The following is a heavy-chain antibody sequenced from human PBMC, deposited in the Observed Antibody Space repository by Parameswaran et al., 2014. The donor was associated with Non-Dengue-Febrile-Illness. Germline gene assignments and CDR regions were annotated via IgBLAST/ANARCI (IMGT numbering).Heavy chain of an antibody. CDR2: IRSKANSYAT. V-gene: IGHV3-73*01. Sequence: VRQMPGKGLEWVGRIRSKANSYATAYAASVKGRFTISRDDSKNTAYLQTNSLKTEDTAVYYCTRREDYYDSSGYYYWGQGTMVTVSS. D-gene: IGHD3-22*01. CDR3: TRREDYYDSSGYYY. J-gene: IGHJ4*03.